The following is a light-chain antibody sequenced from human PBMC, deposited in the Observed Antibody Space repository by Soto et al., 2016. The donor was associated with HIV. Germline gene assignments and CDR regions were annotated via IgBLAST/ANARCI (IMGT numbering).Light chain of an antibody. CDR1: NVGTQS. Sequence: SYVLTQPPSVSVAPGKTARITCGGDNVGTQSVHWHQQRPGQAPVLVVFDDSDRPSEIPDRFSGSKSGNTATLTINRVDAGDEADYYCQVWDRRSDHVVFGGGTKLSVL. CDR3: QVWDRRSDHVV. CDR2: DDS. J-gene: IGLJ3*02. V-gene: IGLV3-21*03.